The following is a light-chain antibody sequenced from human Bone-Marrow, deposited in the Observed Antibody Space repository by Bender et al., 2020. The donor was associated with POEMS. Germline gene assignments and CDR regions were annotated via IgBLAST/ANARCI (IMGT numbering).Light chain of an antibody. CDR2: SDN. Sequence: QSVLTQPPSASGTPGQRVTISCSGSNSNIGTNAVNWYQQFPGTAPKLLIYSDNQRPSGVPDLFYAFKSGTSASLAISGLQSEDEADYYCGAWGAGLSGGVFGGGTKLTVL. J-gene: IGLJ3*02. CDR1: NSNIGTNA. CDR3: GAWGAGLSGGV. V-gene: IGLV1-44*01.